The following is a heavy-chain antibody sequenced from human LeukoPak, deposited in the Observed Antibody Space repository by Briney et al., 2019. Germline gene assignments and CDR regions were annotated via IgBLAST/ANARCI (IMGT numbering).Heavy chain of an antibody. Sequence: GGSLRLSCVASGFTFSSYSMNWVRQAPGKGLEWVSYIGGSSDTIYYADSVKGRFTISRDNAKNSLYLQMNSLRAEDTAFYYCARDSGFAFDIWGQGTVVTVSS. D-gene: IGHD3-10*01. J-gene: IGHJ3*02. CDR2: IGGSSDTI. V-gene: IGHV3-48*01. CDR1: GFTFSSYS. CDR3: ARDSGFAFDI.